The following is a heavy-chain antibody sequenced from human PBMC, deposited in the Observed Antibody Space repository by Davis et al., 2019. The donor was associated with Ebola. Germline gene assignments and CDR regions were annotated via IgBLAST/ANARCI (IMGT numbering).Heavy chain of an antibody. CDR3: ARGAEYHYDSSGYYSSYYFDY. CDR2: IYHSGSS. D-gene: IGHD3-22*01. J-gene: IGHJ4*02. CDR1: GGSISSSNW. Sequence: MPSETLSLTCAVSGGSISSSNWWSWVRQPPGKGLEWIGEIYHSGSSHYNPSLKSRVTISVDKSKNQFSLKLSSVTAADTAVYYCARGAEYHYDSSGYYSSYYFDYWGQGTLVTVSS. V-gene: IGHV4-4*02.